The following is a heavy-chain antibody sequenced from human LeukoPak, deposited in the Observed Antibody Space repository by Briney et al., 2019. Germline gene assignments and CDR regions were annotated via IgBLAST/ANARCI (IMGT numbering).Heavy chain of an antibody. CDR1: GFTFEDYA. Sequence: GGSLRLSCAASGFTFEDYAMHWVRQAPGKCLGWVSFVTGDGSTPYYADSVKGRFTISRDNSKNSLYLQMNSLRIEDTALYYCAKDRDTTGYEHWGQGTLVTVSS. CDR2: VTGDGSTP. CDR3: AKDRDTTGYEH. J-gene: IGHJ1*01. D-gene: IGHD3-22*01. V-gene: IGHV3-43*02.